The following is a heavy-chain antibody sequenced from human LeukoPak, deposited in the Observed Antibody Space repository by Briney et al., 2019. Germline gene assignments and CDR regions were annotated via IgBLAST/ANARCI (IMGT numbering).Heavy chain of an antibody. CDR1: GFTFSSYS. D-gene: IGHD4-17*01. CDR2: ISSSSSYI. Sequence: GGSLRLSCAASGFTFSSYSMNWVRQAPGKGLEWVSSISSSSSYIYYADLVKGRFTISRDNAKNSLYLQMNSLRAEDTAVYYCARDYYGDYALDYWGQGTLVTVSS. V-gene: IGHV3-21*01. J-gene: IGHJ4*02. CDR3: ARDYYGDYALDY.